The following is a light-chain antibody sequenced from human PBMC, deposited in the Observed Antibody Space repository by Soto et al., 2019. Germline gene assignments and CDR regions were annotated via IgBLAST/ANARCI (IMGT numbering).Light chain of an antibody. V-gene: IGKV3-20*01. J-gene: IGKJ4*01. Sequence: ELVLTQSPGTLSLSPGDRATLSCRASQSVSSTYLAWYQQRPGQAPRLLIYSSSSRASGIPDRFSGSGSGTDFTLTISRLEPEDSAVYYCQQYDSSPLTFGGGTKVQIK. CDR2: SSS. CDR3: QQYDSSPLT. CDR1: QSVSSTY.